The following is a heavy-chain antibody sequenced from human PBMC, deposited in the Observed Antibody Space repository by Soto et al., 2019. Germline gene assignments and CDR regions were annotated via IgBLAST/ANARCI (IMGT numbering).Heavy chain of an antibody. D-gene: IGHD2-21*02. Sequence: QVQLVESGGGSVKHGGSLRLSCEASAFTLTDYYMSWSRQAPGKGLEWLSYISNSGNTIYYADSVKGRFTISRDSAKNSLFLQMNSLRAEDTAVYYCARIGDCGGDCYAFDIWGQGTMVSVSS. J-gene: IGHJ3*02. V-gene: IGHV3-11*01. CDR2: ISNSGNTI. CDR3: ARIGDCGGDCYAFDI. CDR1: AFTLTDYY.